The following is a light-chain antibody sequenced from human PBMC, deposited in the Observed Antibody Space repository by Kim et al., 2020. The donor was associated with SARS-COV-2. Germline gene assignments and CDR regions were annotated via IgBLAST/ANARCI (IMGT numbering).Light chain of an antibody. J-gene: IGLJ3*02. CDR2: NKD. V-gene: IGLV3-19*01. CDR3: SSRDSSGNRLV. CDR1: VLGIYS. Sequence: GQAVTITSQENVLGIYSASWYQQKPGQAPVVVIYNKDSRPSGIPDRFSGSSSGNTASLTISGTQADDESDYYCSSRDSSGNRLVFGGGTQLTVL.